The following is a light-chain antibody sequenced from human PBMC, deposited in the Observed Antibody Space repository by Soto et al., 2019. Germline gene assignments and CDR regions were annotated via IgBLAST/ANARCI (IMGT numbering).Light chain of an antibody. V-gene: IGKV3-11*01. Sequence: EIVLTQSPGTLSLSPGERATLSCRASQTVGSSYLAWYHQKPGQPPRLLIYDASKRATGIPPRFSGSGSTTDFTLTISSLEPEDFAVYYCHQRGNGPPWTFGQGTKVDIK. CDR2: DAS. CDR1: QTVGSSY. J-gene: IGKJ1*01. CDR3: HQRGNGPPWT.